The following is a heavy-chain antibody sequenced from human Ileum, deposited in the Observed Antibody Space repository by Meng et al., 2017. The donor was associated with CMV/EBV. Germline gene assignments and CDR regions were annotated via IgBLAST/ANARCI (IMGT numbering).Heavy chain of an antibody. CDR3: ARGGGTPIRGVLPFDF. Sequence: VKLQTWDAGWWRPSGTLSLTCAVYGGSFSPYYWSWIRPSPGKGLEWIAEIDHTGSTNYNPSLRSRVTISIDTSSSHFSLNLTSATAADTAVYYCARGGGTPIRGVLPFDFWGQGTLVTVSS. D-gene: IGHD3-10*01. V-gene: IGHV4-34*01. CDR2: IDHTGST. J-gene: IGHJ4*02. CDR1: GGSFSPYY.